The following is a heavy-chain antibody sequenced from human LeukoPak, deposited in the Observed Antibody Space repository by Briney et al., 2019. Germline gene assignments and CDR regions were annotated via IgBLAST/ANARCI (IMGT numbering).Heavy chain of an antibody. CDR3: ARDSIPNYDFWSGYYTGVGDY. CDR2: IYSGGST. Sequence: QPGGSLRLSCAASGFTVSSNYMSWVRQAPWKGLEWVSVIYSGGSTYYADSVKGRFTISRDNSKNTLYLQMNSLRAEDTAVYYCARDSIPNYDFWSGYYTGVGDYWGQGTLVTVSS. D-gene: IGHD3-3*01. V-gene: IGHV3-53*01. J-gene: IGHJ4*02. CDR1: GFTVSSNY.